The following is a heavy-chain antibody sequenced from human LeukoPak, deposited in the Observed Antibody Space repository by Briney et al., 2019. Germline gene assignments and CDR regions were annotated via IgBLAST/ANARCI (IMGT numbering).Heavy chain of an antibody. D-gene: IGHD1-26*01. CDR3: ATGGRATLDAFDI. CDR2: FDPEDGET. V-gene: IGHV1-24*01. CDR1: GYTFTSYY. J-gene: IGHJ3*02. Sequence: ASVKVSCKASGYTFTSYYMHWVRQAPGKGLEWMGGFDPEDGETIYAQKFQGRVTMTEDTSTDTAYMELSSLRSEDTAVYYCATGGRATLDAFDIWGQGTMVTVSS.